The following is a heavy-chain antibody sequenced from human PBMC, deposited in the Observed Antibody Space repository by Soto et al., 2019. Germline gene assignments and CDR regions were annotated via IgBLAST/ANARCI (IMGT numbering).Heavy chain of an antibody. CDR3: ARLLKGGTSDWIHIDC. CDR2: IDGNDQK. J-gene: IGHJ4*02. D-gene: IGHD3-9*01. CDR1: GFSLTTNVIT. V-gene: IGHV2-70*01. Sequence: GPARVTPTQTLTRRCTWSGFSLTTNVITVPQSIHPPGKALEWLALIDGNDQKYYNSSLKTRLTLSKDTSKNHVVLTMTNMDPLDTGTYFCARLLKGGTSDWIHIDCWGQGTLVTVSS.